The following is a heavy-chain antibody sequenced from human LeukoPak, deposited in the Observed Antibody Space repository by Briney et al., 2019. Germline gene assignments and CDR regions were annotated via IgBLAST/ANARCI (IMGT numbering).Heavy chain of an antibody. D-gene: IGHD5-18*01. Sequence: PSETLSLTCAVSGGSISSSNWWSWVRQSPGKGPEWIGEIYHSGSTNYNPSLKSRVTISVDTSKNQFSLKLSSVTAADTAVYYCARVGYSYGFGGAFDIWGQGTMVTVSS. CDR3: ARVGYSYGFGGAFDI. J-gene: IGHJ3*02. CDR2: IYHSGST. V-gene: IGHV4-4*02. CDR1: GGSISSSNW.